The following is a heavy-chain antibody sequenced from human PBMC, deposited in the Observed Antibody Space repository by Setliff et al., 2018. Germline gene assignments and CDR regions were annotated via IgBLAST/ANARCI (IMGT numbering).Heavy chain of an antibody. D-gene: IGHD3-10*01. J-gene: IGHJ6*02. CDR3: AKGVGLNYYCSGSSVPLDYYYGMDV. CDR2: ISWKSGSI. V-gene: IGHV3-9*01. Sequence: PGGSLRLSCAASGFTFDDYAMHWVRQAPGKGLEWVSGISWKSGSIGYADSVKGRLTISRDNAKNSLYLQMNSLRAEDTAWYYCAKGVGLNYYCSGSSVPLDYYYGMDVWGQGTTVTVSS. CDR1: GFTFDDYA.